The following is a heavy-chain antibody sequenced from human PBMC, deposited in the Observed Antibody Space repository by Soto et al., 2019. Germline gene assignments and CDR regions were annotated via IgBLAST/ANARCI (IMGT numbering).Heavy chain of an antibody. J-gene: IGHJ4*02. Sequence: QITLKESGPTLVKPTQTLTLTCTFSGFSLSNPGVGMGWVRQPPGKALQWLAVIYWNDDRRYSPSLKTRLTITKDTTKIQVVLTMTDMVPVDTATYYCAHGGPAASLDFWGQGTLVTVSS. CDR1: GFSLSNPGVG. V-gene: IGHV2-5*01. D-gene: IGHD2-2*01. CDR2: IYWNDDR. CDR3: AHGGPAASLDF.